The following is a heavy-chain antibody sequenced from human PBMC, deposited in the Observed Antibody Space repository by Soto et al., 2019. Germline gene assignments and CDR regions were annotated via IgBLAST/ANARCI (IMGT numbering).Heavy chain of an antibody. J-gene: IGHJ4*02. CDR2: ISYDGSNK. Sequence: QVQLVESGGGVVQPGRSLRLSCAASGFTFSSYGIHWVRQAPSKGLEWVAVISYDGSNKYYADSVKGRFTISRDNSKNTLSLQMNSPRAEDTAVFYCAKDPNLYSSGWFPTFDYWGQGTLVTVSS. CDR1: GFTFSSYG. V-gene: IGHV3-30*18. CDR3: AKDPNLYSSGWFPTFDY. D-gene: IGHD6-19*01.